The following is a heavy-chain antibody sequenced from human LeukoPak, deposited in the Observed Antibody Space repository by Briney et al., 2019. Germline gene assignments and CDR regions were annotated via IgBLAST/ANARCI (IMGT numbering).Heavy chain of an antibody. CDR3: ARDRLNNWNYEGYFDY. D-gene: IGHD1-7*01. CDR1: GYTFTSYD. V-gene: IGHV1-8*01. J-gene: IGHJ4*02. Sequence: ASVKVSCKASGYTFTSYDINWVRQATGQGLEWMGWMNPNSGNTGYAQKFQGRVTMTRDTSISTAYMELSRLRSDDTAVYYCARDRLNNWNYEGYFDYWGQGTLVTVSS. CDR2: MNPNSGNT.